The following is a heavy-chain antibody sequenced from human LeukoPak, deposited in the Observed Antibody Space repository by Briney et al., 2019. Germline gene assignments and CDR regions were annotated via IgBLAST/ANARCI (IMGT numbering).Heavy chain of an antibody. D-gene: IGHD2-8*02. CDR1: GFTFSGYA. V-gene: IGHV3-23*01. CDR3: AKGTLGSCTGARCYPFDY. J-gene: IGHJ4*02. Sequence: GGSLRLSCGASGFTFSGYAMNWVRQAPGKEMEWVSSITGATGNTYVADSVKGRFTISRDNSTNTLYMQMNSLRAEDTAIYYCAKGTLGSCTGARCYPFDYWGQGALVTLSS. CDR2: ITGATGNT.